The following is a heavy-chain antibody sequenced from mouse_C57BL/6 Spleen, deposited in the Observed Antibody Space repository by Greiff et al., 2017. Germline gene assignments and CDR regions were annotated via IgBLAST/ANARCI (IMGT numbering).Heavy chain of an antibody. D-gene: IGHD4-1*01. CDR3: AREGWDGGFAY. J-gene: IGHJ3*01. CDR1: GFTFSDYY. Sequence: EVKVVESEGGLVQPGSSMKLSCTASGFTFSDYYMAWVRQVPEKGLEWVANINYDGSSTYYLDSLKSRFIISRDNAKNILYLQMSSLKSGDTATYYCAREGWDGGFAYWGQGTLVTVSA. CDR2: INYDGSST. V-gene: IGHV5-16*01.